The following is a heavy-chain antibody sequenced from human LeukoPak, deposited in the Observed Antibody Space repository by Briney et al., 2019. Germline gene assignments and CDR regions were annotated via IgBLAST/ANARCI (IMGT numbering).Heavy chain of an antibody. CDR3: ARAIEVGLSPYYFDY. J-gene: IGHJ4*02. V-gene: IGHV1-2*04. D-gene: IGHD1-26*01. CDR2: INPNSGGT. CDR1: GYTFTGYY. Sequence: ASVKVSCKASGYTFTGYYMHWVRQAPGQGLEWMGWINPNSGGTNYAQKFQGWVTMTRDTSISTAYMELSRLRSDDTAVYYCARAIEVGLSPYYFDYWGQGTLVTVSS.